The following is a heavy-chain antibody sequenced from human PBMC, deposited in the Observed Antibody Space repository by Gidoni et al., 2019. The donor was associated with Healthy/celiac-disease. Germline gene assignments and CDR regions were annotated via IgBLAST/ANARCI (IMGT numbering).Heavy chain of an antibody. J-gene: IGHJ4*02. CDR3: AGSRRKVQDY. Sequence: EVQLVESGGGLVQPGGSLRLSCAASGFPFSSYWMSSVRQAPGKGLEWVANIKQDGSEKYYVDSVKGRFTISRDNAKNSLYLQMNSLRAEDTAVYYCAGSRRKVQDYWGQGTLVTVSS. V-gene: IGHV3-7*03. D-gene: IGHD3-10*01. CDR2: IKQDGSEK. CDR1: GFPFSSYW.